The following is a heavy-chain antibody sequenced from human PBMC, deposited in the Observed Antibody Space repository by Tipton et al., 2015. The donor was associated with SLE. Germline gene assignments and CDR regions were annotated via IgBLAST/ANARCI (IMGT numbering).Heavy chain of an antibody. D-gene: IGHD6-19*01. CDR2: IYYSGST. CDR1: GGSISSSSYY. CDR3: ARGRGYSSGWYYYYYYMDV. Sequence: TLSLTCTVSGGSISSSSYYWGWIRQPPGKGLEWIGSIYYSGSTYYNPSLKSRVTISVDTSKNQFSLKLSSVTAADTAAYYCARGRGYSSGWYYYYYYMDVWGKGTTVTVSS. J-gene: IGHJ6*03. V-gene: IGHV4-39*07.